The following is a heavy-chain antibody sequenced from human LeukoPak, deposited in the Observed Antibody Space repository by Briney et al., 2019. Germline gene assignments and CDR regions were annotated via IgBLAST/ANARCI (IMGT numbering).Heavy chain of an antibody. D-gene: IGHD1-26*01. CDR2: FDPEDGET. CDR3: ATERPNERIVGATGWFDP. J-gene: IGHJ5*02. V-gene: IGHV1-24*01. CDR1: GYTLTELS. Sequence: GASVKVSCKVSGYTLTELSMHWVRQAPGKGLEWMGGFDPEDGETIYAQKFQGRVTMTEDTSTDTAYMELSSLRSEDTAVYYCATERPNERIVGATGWFDPWGQGTLVTVSS.